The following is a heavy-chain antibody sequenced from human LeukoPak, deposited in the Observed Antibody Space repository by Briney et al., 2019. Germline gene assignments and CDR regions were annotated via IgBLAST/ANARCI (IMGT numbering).Heavy chain of an antibody. CDR2: IHTSGIT. V-gene: IGHV4-4*07. Sequence: SETLSLTCIVSGGSISSHYWSWIRQPAGKGLEYIGRIHTSGITNYNPSLKSRVTISVDTSKNQFSLKLSSVTAADTAVYYCARESTVVEDYWGQGTLVTVSS. CDR3: ARESTVVEDY. CDR1: GGSISSHY. D-gene: IGHD4-23*01. J-gene: IGHJ4*02.